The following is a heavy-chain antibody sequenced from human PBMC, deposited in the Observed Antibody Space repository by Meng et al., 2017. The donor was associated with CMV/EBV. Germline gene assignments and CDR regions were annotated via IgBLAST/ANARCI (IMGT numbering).Heavy chain of an antibody. D-gene: IGHD3-3*01. V-gene: IGHV3-11*01. J-gene: IGHJ3*02. CDR1: GGSISSSSYY. CDR2: ISSSGSTI. Sequence: LSLTCTVSGGSISSSSYYWGWIRQAPGKGLEWVSYISSSGSTIYYADSVKGRFTISRDNAKNSLYLQMNSLRAEDTAVYYCAREIVRSYYDFWSGYYSVPTGAFDIWGQGTMVTVSS. CDR3: AREIVRSYYDFWSGYYSVPTGAFDI.